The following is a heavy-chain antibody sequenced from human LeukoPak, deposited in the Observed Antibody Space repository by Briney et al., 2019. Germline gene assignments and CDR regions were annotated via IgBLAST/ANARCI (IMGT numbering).Heavy chain of an antibody. J-gene: IGHJ4*02. CDR2: INPNSGGT. V-gene: IGHV1-2*04. D-gene: IGHD6-19*01. CDR1: GYTFTGYH. CDR3: ARSSRVAGTDFFDY. Sequence: ASVKVSCKASGYTFTGYHMHWVRQAPGQGLEWMGWINPNSGGTNYAQKFQGWVTMTRDTSISTAYMELSRLRSDDTAVYYCARSSRVAGTDFFDYWGQGTLVTVSS.